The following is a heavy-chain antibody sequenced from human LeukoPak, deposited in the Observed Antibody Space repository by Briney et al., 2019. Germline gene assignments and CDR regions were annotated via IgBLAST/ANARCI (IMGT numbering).Heavy chain of an antibody. Sequence: GVSVTLSCAASSFTFNSFSLLWLPPAQGKGREWVTSINSSSTHIYHADPGKGRFTIYRDNGKISLYLQMNSLRAEETAVNYCARESPLLRAAAGTPGEGYGMDVWGKGTTVTVSS. CDR3: ARESPLLRAAAGTPGEGYGMDV. D-gene: IGHD6-13*01. J-gene: IGHJ6*04. V-gene: IGHV3-21*01. CDR2: INSSSTHI. CDR1: SFTFNSFS.